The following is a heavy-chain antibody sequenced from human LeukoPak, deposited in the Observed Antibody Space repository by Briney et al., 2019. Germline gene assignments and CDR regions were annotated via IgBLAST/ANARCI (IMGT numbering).Heavy chain of an antibody. CDR3: ARGTYYYGSGSYYSDY. V-gene: IGHV3-30*04. Sequence: GGSLRLSCAASGFTFSSYAMHWVRQAPGEGLGWVAVISYDGSNKYYADSVKGRFTIYRDNSKNTLYLQMNSLRAEDTAVYYCARGTYYYGSGSYYSDYWGQGTLVTVSS. CDR1: GFTFSSYA. D-gene: IGHD3-10*01. J-gene: IGHJ4*02. CDR2: ISYDGSNK.